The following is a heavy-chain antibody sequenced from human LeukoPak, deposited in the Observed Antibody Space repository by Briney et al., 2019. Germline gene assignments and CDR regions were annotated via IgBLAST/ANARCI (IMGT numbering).Heavy chain of an antibody. CDR1: GGSISSSSFY. V-gene: IGHV4-39*02. CDR3: ARDQDWFDP. Sequence: SETLSLTCTVSGGSISSSSFYWGWIRQPPGKGLEWIGDISYSGSTYYNPSLKSRVTISVDTSKNQFSLKLSSVTATDTAVYYCARDQDWFDPWGQGTLVTVSS. J-gene: IGHJ5*02. CDR2: ISYSGST.